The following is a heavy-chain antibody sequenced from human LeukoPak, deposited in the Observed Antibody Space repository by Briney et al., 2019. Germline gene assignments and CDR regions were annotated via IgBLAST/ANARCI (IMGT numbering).Heavy chain of an antibody. CDR3: AKRGDCSGTCTYDY. V-gene: IGHV3-23*01. CDR1: GFTFSNYA. CDR2: VGGSGVKT. J-gene: IGHJ4*02. Sequence: GGSLRLSCAASGFTFSNYAIHWVRQAPGKGLEWVSTVGGSGVKTYYADSVKGRFTISRDNSKNTVYPQMNSLRAEDTAVYYCAKRGDCSGTCTYDYWGQGTLVTVSS. D-gene: IGHD2-2*01.